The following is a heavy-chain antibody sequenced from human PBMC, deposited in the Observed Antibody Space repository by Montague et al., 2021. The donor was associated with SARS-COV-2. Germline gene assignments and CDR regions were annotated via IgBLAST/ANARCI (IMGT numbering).Heavy chain of an antibody. D-gene: IGHD4-17*01. Sequence: SLILSCAASGFIFSGYAMTWVRQAPVKGLEWVSGITGSGHATYYXDSVKGRFTISRDNSKNTLCLQMNSLRAEDTAVYYCAKVLGTVATSDHRDYFDCWGPGTLVTVSS. CDR3: AKVLGTVATSDHRDYFDC. J-gene: IGHJ4*02. CDR1: GFIFSGYA. V-gene: IGHV3-23*01. CDR2: ITGSGHAT.